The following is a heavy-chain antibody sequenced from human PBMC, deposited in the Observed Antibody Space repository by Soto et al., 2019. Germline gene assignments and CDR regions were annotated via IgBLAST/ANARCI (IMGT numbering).Heavy chain of an antibody. D-gene: IGHD3-10*01. CDR3: ARIIYGSGSYYNRYYFDY. J-gene: IGHJ4*02. CDR1: GFSLSTSGMC. V-gene: IGHV2-70*01. Sequence: SGPTLVNPTQTLTLTCTFSGFSLSTSGMCVSWIRQPPGKALEWLALIDWDDDKYYSTSLKTRLTISKDTSKNQLVLTMTNMDPVDTASYYCARIIYGSGSYYNRYYFDYWGQGTLVTVSS. CDR2: IDWDDDK.